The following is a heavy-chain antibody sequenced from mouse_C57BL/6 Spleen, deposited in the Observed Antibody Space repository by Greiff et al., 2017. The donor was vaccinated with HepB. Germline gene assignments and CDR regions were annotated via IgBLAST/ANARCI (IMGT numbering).Heavy chain of an antibody. CDR3: ADSSGYLDY. J-gene: IGHJ2*01. CDR1: GYAFSSSW. Sequence: VQLVESGPELVKPGASVKISCKASGYAFSSSWMNWVKQRPGKGLEWIGRIYPGDGDTNYNGKFKGKATLTADKSSSTAYMQLSSLTSEDSAVYFCADSSGYLDYWGQGTTLTVSS. D-gene: IGHD3-2*02. CDR2: IYPGDGDT. V-gene: IGHV1-82*01.